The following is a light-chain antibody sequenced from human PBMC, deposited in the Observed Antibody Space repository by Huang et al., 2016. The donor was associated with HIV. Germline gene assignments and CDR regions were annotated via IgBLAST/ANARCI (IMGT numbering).Light chain of an antibody. CDR1: QNVGTS. V-gene: IGKV1-8*01. Sequence: IRMTQSPSSLSASKGDRVTITCRASQNVGTSLAWYQQRPGRAPVLLIYDASTLQRGVPSRCSGSGSRTVFTLTIGCLQVEDAATYYCQHSDGLSPLTFGGGT. CDR2: DAS. J-gene: IGKJ4*01. CDR3: QHSDGLSPLT.